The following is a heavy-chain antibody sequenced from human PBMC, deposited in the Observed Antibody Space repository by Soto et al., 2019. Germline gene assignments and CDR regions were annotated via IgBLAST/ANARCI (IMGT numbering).Heavy chain of an antibody. D-gene: IGHD2-21*01. Sequence: EVQLLESGGDLEQPGGSLRLSCAASGFTFSNYAMNWVRQAPGKGLEWVSSISGGGGGTYYADAVKGRFTISRDNSRNMLYPQMNSLRAEDTAEYYCAKGAFAVGDTNYFFDYWGQGTLVTVSS. V-gene: IGHV3-23*01. CDR1: GFTFSNYA. J-gene: IGHJ4*02. CDR3: AKGAFAVGDTNYFFDY. CDR2: ISGGGGGT.